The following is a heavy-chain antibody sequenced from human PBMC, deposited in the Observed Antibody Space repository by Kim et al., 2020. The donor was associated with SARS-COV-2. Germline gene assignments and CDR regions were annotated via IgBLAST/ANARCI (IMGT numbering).Heavy chain of an antibody. D-gene: IGHD3-3*01. J-gene: IGHJ4*02. V-gene: IGHV3-33*01. CDR3: ARDLRSGSQDY. CDR2: K. Sequence: KSYADTGKGRFSISRDSSKDTAWLQMNSLGVEDSAVYYCARDLRSGSQDYWGQGTLVIVSS.